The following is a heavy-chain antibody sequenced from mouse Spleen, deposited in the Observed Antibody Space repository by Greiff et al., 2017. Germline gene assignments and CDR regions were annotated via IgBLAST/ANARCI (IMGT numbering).Heavy chain of an antibody. D-gene: IGHD1-2*01. CDR3: ARLFITTATGDWYFDV. J-gene: IGHJ1*01. Sequence: LVESGAELVRPGTSVKISCKASGYTFTNYWLGWVKQRPGHGLEWIGDIYPGGGYTNYNEKFKGKATLTADTSSSTAYMQLSSLTSEDSAVYFCARLFITTATGDWYFDVWGAGTTVTVSS. CDR1: GYTFTNYW. CDR2: IYPGGGYT. V-gene: IGHV1-63*02.